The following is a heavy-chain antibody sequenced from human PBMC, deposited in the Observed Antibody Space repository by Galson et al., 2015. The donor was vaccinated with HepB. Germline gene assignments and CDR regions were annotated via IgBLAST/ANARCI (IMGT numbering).Heavy chain of an antibody. J-gene: IGHJ4*02. CDR2: ISWNSGSI. Sequence: SLRLSCAASGFTLDDYGMHWVRQAPGKGLEWVSGISWNSGSIGYADSVKGRFTISRDNAKNSLYLQMNSLRAEDTALYYCAKVSSGSFDFDYWGQGTLVTVSS. CDR1: GFTLDDYG. D-gene: IGHD1-26*01. V-gene: IGHV3-9*01. CDR3: AKVSSGSFDFDY.